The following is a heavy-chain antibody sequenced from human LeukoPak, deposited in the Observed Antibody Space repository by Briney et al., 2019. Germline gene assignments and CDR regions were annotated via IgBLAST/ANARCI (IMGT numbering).Heavy chain of an antibody. CDR2: IYYSGST. D-gene: IGHD3-22*01. J-gene: IGHJ3*02. CDR1: GGSISSSSYY. V-gene: IGHV4-39*07. CDR3: ARERATYYYDSSGPPDAFDI. Sequence: SETLSLTCTVSGGSISSSSYYWGWIRQPPGKGLEWIGSIYYSGSTYYNPSLKSRVTISVDTSKNQFSLKLSSVTAAGTAVYYCARERATYYYDSSGPPDAFDIWGQGTMVTVSS.